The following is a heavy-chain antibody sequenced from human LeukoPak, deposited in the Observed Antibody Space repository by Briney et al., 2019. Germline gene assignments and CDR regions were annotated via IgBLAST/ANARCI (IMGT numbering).Heavy chain of an antibody. J-gene: IGHJ4*02. CDR1: GGSIGSYY. CDR3: ARVFRRREASYDSSGYYYDY. Sequence: PSETLSLTCTVSGGSIGSYYWSWIRQPPGKGLEWIGYIYYSGSTNYNPSLKSRVPISVDTSKNQFSLKLSSVTAADTAVYYCARVFRRREASYDSSGYYYDYWGQGTLVTVSS. D-gene: IGHD3-22*01. CDR2: IYYSGST. V-gene: IGHV4-59*08.